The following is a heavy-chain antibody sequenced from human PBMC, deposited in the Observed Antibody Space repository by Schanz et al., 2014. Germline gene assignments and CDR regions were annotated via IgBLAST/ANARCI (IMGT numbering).Heavy chain of an antibody. CDR3: AKGLGTRSNNFDY. V-gene: IGHV3-30*04. CDR1: GFTFNSYD. Sequence: QVQLLESGGGVVQPGRSLRLSCAASGFTFNSYDLSWVRQAPGKGPEWVAFIQNDGSNYYHADSVKGRFTISRDNSKNTLYLQINSLRTEDTAVFYCAKGLGTRSNNFDYWGQGTLVTVSS. D-gene: IGHD6-13*01. CDR2: IQNDGSNY. J-gene: IGHJ4*02.